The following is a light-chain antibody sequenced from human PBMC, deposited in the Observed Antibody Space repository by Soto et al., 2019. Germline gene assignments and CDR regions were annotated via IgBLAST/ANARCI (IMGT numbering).Light chain of an antibody. CDR1: SSDVGGYNY. Sequence: QSALTQPASVSGSPGQSITISCTGTSSDVGGYNYVSWYQQHPGKAPKLMIYGVTNRPSGVSNRFSGSKTGNTASLIISGLQAEDEAYYYCFSHRGGDSHVFGTGTKLTVL. J-gene: IGLJ1*01. V-gene: IGLV2-14*01. CDR3: FSHRGGDSHV. CDR2: GVT.